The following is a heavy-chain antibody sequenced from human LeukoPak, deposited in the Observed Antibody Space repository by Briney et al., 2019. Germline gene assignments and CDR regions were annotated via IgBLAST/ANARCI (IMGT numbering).Heavy chain of an antibody. Sequence: SQTLSLTCTVTGRSISRGSYYWTWIRQPAGKALEWIGRIYTSASTNYNPYLQSRVTISVDPSKNHFSPKLTSVTAADTAGYYCASFHRSGTDYWGQGTLVTVSS. J-gene: IGHJ4*02. D-gene: IGHD3-3*01. CDR1: GRSISRGSYY. CDR3: ASFHRSGTDY. V-gene: IGHV4-61*02. CDR2: IYTSAST.